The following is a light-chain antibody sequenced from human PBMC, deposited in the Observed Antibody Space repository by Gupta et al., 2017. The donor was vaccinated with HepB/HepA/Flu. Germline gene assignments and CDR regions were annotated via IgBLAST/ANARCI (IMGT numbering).Light chain of an antibody. J-gene: IGLJ1*01. CDR1: SLRSYY. CDR2: GKN. Sequence: SSELTQDPAVSVALGQTVRITCQGDSLRSYYASRYQQKPGQAPVLVIYGKNNRPSGIPDRFSGSSSANTASLTITGAQAEDEADYYCNSRDSSGTHLVFGTGTKVTVL. CDR3: NSRDSSGTHLV. V-gene: IGLV3-19*01.